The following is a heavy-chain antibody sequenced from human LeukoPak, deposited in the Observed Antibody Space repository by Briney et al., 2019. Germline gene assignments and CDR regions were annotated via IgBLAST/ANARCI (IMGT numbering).Heavy chain of an antibody. CDR1: GFTVSSNY. D-gene: IGHD6-13*01. CDR3: ASRRRRYSSSWSLLY. CDR2: IYTGGRT. V-gene: IGHV3-66*01. J-gene: IGHJ4*02. Sequence: GGSLRLSCAASGFTVSSNYMSWVRQAPGKGLEWVSVIYTGGRTYNADSVKDRFTISRDNSKNTLYLQMNSLRAEDTAVYYCASRRRRYSSSWSLLYWGQGTLVTVSS.